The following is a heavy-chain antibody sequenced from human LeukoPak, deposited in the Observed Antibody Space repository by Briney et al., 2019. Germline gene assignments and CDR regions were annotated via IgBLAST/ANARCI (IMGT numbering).Heavy chain of an antibody. CDR1: GYTFSNYD. CDR3: ATAIAPATDAFDI. D-gene: IGHD6-13*01. CDR2: MNPNSGNT. Sequence: GASVKVSCKTFGYTFSNYDINWVRQATGQGLEWMGWMNPNSGNTGCAQRFEGRVTMTRNTSITTAYMELSSLRSEDTAVYFCATAIAPATDAFDIWGQGQWSASLQ. V-gene: IGHV1-8*01. J-gene: IGHJ3*02.